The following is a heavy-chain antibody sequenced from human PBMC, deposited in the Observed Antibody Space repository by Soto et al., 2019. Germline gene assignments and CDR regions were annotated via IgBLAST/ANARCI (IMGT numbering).Heavy chain of an antibody. CDR1: GYTFTSYD. J-gene: IGHJ5*02. V-gene: IGHV1-8*01. CDR3: ARALLCFGEFRTFAP. Sequence: QVQLVQSGAEVKKPGASVKVSCKASGYTFTSYDINWVRQATGQGLEWMGWMNPNSGNTGYAQKFQGGVTITRNTSISTAYMELISLRSEDTAGYYGARALLCFGEFRTFAPWGQGTLVTVSS. D-gene: IGHD3-10*01. CDR2: MNPNSGNT.